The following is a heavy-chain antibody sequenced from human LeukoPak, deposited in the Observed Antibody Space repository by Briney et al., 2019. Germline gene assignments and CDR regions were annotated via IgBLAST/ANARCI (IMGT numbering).Heavy chain of an antibody. Sequence: ASVKVSCKASGYTFTSYGISWVRQAPGQGLEWMGWISAYNGNTNYAQKLRGRVTMTTDTSTSTAYMELRSLRSDDTAVYYCAREYCSGGSCYEDYYYGMDVWGQGTTVTVSS. CDR1: GYTFTSYG. CDR2: ISAYNGNT. J-gene: IGHJ6*02. D-gene: IGHD2-15*01. V-gene: IGHV1-18*01. CDR3: AREYCSGGSCYEDYYYGMDV.